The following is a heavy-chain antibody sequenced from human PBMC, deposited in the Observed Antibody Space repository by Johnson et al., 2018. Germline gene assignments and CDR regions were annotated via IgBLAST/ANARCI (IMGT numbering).Heavy chain of an antibody. CDR3: AREGYSSGRAGIFDM. Sequence: QVQLVESGGGVVQXGRSLRLSCAASGSIFSGYVMHWVRQAPGKGLEWVALKSHDGISKQYGDSVKDRFTISRDDSKNTLYLEMNSLRVEATAVEYCAREGYSSGRAGIFDMWGQGTMVTVSS. D-gene: IGHD6-19*01. CDR1: GSIFSGYV. V-gene: IGHV3-30*03. J-gene: IGHJ3*02. CDR2: KSHDGISK.